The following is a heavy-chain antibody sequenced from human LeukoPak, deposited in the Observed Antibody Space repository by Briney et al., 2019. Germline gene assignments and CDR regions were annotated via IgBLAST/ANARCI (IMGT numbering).Heavy chain of an antibody. CDR2: INHSGST. J-gene: IGHJ4*02. CDR1: GGSFSGYY. V-gene: IGHV4-34*01. Sequence: PSETLSLTCAVYGGSFSGYYWSWIRQPPGKGLEWIGEINHSGSTNYNPSLKSRVTISVDTSKNQFSLKLSSVTAADTAVYYCASLNYYDSSGYYYPLGYWGQGTLVTVSS. CDR3: ASLNYYDSSGYYYPLGY. D-gene: IGHD3-22*01.